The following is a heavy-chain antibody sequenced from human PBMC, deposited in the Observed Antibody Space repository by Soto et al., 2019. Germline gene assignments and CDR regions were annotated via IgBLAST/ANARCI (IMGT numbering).Heavy chain of an antibody. D-gene: IGHD6-13*01. CDR3: ATSIPSSKRSGFHS. CDR1: GFSFSDHY. CDR2: TRNKAYSYTT. J-gene: IGHJ5*01. Sequence: EVQLVESGGGLVQPGGSLRLSCAASGFSFSDHYMDWVRQAPGKGLEWVGRTRNKAYSYTTEYAASLRGRFTISRDDSKDSLYLQMNSLKTEDTDVYYCATSIPSSKRSGFHSWGHGTLVIVSS. V-gene: IGHV3-72*01.